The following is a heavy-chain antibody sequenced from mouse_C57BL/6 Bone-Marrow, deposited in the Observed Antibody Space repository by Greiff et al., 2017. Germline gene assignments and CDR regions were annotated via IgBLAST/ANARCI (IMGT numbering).Heavy chain of an antibody. CDR1: GYTFTSYG. CDR3: ARDYGNYEFAY. Sequence: QVQLKESGAELARPGASVKLSCKASGYTFTSYGISWVKQRTGQGLEWIGEIYPRSGNTYYNEKFKGKATLTADTSSSTAYMELRSLTSEDSAVYFCARDYGNYEFAYWGQGTLVTVSA. CDR2: IYPRSGNT. V-gene: IGHV1-81*01. J-gene: IGHJ3*01. D-gene: IGHD2-1*01.